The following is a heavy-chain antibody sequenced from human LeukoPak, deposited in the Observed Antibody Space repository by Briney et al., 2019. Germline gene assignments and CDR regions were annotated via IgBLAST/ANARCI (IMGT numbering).Heavy chain of an antibody. CDR3: ARYNTGRSDH. CDR2: IWYDGSKT. Sequence: GRSLRLSCAASGFTFSSYGMHWVRQAPGKGLEWVAVIWYDGSKTYYADSVKGRFTISRDNSKNTLYLQMSSLRADDTAVYYCARYNTGRSDHWGQGTLVTVSS. D-gene: IGHD1-14*01. V-gene: IGHV3-33*01. J-gene: IGHJ4*01. CDR1: GFTFSSYG.